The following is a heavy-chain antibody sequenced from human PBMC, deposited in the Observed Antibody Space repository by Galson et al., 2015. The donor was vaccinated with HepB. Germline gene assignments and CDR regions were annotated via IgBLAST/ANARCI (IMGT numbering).Heavy chain of an antibody. V-gene: IGHV3-23*01. CDR3: AKALWTGGPYYYYIDV. CDR1: GFTFSSYA. J-gene: IGHJ6*03. CDR2: ISGSGGSI. Sequence: SLRLSCAASGFTFSSYAMSWVRQAPGKGLQWVSVISGSGGSIYYADSVKGRFTISRDNSKNTVYLQMFSLGADDTALYYCAKALWTGGPYYYYIDVWGKGTTVTVSS. D-gene: IGHD3/OR15-3a*01.